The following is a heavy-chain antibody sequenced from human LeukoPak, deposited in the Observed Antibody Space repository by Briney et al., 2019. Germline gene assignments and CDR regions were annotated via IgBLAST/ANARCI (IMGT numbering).Heavy chain of an antibody. Sequence: PSQTLSLTCTVSGGSISSGSYYWSWIRQPAGKGLEWIGYIYYSGSTNYNPSLKSRVTISVDTSKNQFSLKLSSVTAADTAVYYCASTVVTPIFLLDYWGQGTLVTVSS. CDR3: ASTVVTPIFLLDY. CDR2: IYYSGST. V-gene: IGHV4-61*10. D-gene: IGHD4-23*01. J-gene: IGHJ4*02. CDR1: GGSISSGSYY.